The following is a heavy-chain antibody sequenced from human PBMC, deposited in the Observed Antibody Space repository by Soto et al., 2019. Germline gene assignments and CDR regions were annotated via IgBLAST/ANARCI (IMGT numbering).Heavy chain of an antibody. CDR3: ASSPSIAARPARYYGMDV. Sequence: RSLTCTVSGGSISSYYWSWIRQPPGKGLEWIGYIYYSGSTNYNPSLKSRVTISVDTSKNQFSLKLSSVTAADTAVYYCASSPSIAARPARYYGMDVWGQGTTVTVSS. CDR2: IYYSGST. D-gene: IGHD6-6*01. CDR1: GGSISSYY. J-gene: IGHJ6*02. V-gene: IGHV4-59*01.